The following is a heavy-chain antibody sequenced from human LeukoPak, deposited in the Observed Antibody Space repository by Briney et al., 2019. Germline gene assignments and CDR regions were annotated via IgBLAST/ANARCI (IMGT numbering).Heavy chain of an antibody. CDR2: INPDGTST. D-gene: IGHD2-21*02. CDR3: VTLTADVDQHAFDM. CDR1: GFTFRSFL. Sequence: GSLRLSCAASGFTFRSFLVHWVRQASGKGLVWVSRINPDGTSTSHADSVKGRFTIARDNAENTVSLHMNSLRAEDTAVYYCVTLTADVDQHAFDMWGQGTMVTVSS. J-gene: IGHJ3*02. V-gene: IGHV3-74*01.